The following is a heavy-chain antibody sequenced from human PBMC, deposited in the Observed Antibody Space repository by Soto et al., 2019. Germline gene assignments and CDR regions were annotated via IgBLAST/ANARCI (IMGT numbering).Heavy chain of an antibody. V-gene: IGHV4-4*07. J-gene: IGHJ4*02. D-gene: IGHD3-22*01. Sequence: ETMALRDSVSGVSIRGYGLSWIRKTDGKGLEWIGRIYTSGSTYYNPSLKSRVTISVDTSKNQFSLKLSSVTAADTAVYYCTTYDSSGTGFDYGGQGNPVPV. CDR3: TTYDSSGTGFDY. CDR2: IYTSGST. CDR1: GVSIRGYG.